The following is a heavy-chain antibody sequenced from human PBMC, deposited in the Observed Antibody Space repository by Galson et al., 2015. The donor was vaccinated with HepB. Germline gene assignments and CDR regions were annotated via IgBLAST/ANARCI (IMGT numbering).Heavy chain of an antibody. CDR1: GFTVSSNY. V-gene: IGHV3-53*01. Sequence: SLRLSCAASGFTVSSNYMSWVRQAPGKGLEWVSVIYSGGSTYYADSVKGRFTISRDNSKNTLYLQMNSLRAEDTAVYYCARSRYVNYYGMAVWGQGTTVTVSS. CDR2: IYSGGST. CDR3: ARSRYVNYYGMAV. J-gene: IGHJ6*02. D-gene: IGHD3-16*01.